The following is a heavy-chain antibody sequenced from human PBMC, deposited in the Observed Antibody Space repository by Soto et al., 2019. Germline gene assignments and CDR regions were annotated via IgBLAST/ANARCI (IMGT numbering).Heavy chain of an antibody. D-gene: IGHD3-10*01. V-gene: IGHV1-3*01. CDR1: GNTFTRHA. CDR3: AREGELWFGEYLEY. Sequence: QVQLVQSGAEVKKPGASVKVSCKASGNTFTRHAMHWVRQAPGQRLEWMGWINAGNGNTKYSQRIQGRVTITWDTSASPGYMELRSLRSEDTAVYYCAREGELWFGEYLEYWGQGTLVTVSS. J-gene: IGHJ4*02. CDR2: INAGNGNT.